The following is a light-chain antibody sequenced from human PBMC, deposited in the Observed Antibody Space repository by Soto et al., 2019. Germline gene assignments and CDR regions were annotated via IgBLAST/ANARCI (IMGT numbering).Light chain of an antibody. CDR1: QSISTY. CDR2: AAS. V-gene: IGKV1-39*01. Sequence: DIQMTQSPSSLSASVGDRVTVTCRASQSISTYLNWYQQKPGKAPKVLIYAASTWQSGVPSRFSGSGSGTDFTLTISSLQPEDFATYYCQQSYSTPITCGQGTRLEI. J-gene: IGKJ5*01. CDR3: QQSYSTPIT.